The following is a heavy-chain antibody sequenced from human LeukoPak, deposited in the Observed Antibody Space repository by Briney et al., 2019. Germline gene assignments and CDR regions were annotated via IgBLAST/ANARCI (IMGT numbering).Heavy chain of an antibody. CDR3: ARDLRGGYDNHYCYCGMVV. CDR1: GFTLSSFD. D-gene: IGHD5-12*01. CDR2: IGTAGET. V-gene: IGHV3-13*01. Sequence: GGTPRLSSAASGFTLSSFDMHWVPPGTGKGREWVLAIGTAGETYSPSSAKGRVTISRENAKNSLYLQMNSLRAGDTAVYYCARDLRGGYDNHYCYCGMVVWGQGTTVTVSS. J-gene: IGHJ6*02.